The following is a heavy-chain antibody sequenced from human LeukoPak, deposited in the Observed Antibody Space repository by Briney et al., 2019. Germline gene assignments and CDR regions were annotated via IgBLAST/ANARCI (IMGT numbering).Heavy chain of an antibody. CDR2: IRYDGSNK. CDR1: GFTFSSYG. Sequence: GGSLRLSCAASGFTFSSYGMHWVRQAPGKGLEWVAFIRYDGSNKYYADSVKGRFTISRDNSKNTLYLQMNSLRAEDTAVYYCARDWEDIVVVPAATGNNWFDPWGQGTLVTVSS. D-gene: IGHD2-2*01. V-gene: IGHV3-30*02. J-gene: IGHJ5*02. CDR3: ARDWEDIVVVPAATGNNWFDP.